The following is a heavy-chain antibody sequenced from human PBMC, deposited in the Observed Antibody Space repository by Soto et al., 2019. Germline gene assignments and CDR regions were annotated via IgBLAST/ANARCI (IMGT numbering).Heavy chain of an antibody. CDR1: GLTFSSHA. Sequence: GGSLILSCAASGLTFSSHAMTWVRQAPGKGLEWVSAITDTGGGAKYSDSVKGRFVISRDNSKKTLYLQMNTLTAEDTSVYYCARGSTESYPGSRIFDFWGRGTLVPVS. CDR2: ITDTGGGA. J-gene: IGHJ4*02. D-gene: IGHD3-10*01. CDR3: ARGSTESYPGSRIFDF. V-gene: IGHV3-23*01.